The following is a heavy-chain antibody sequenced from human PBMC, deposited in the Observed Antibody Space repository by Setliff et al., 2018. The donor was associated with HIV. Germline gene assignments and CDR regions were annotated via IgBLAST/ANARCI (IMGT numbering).Heavy chain of an antibody. CDR3: ARSLLPSITVAGTIGY. J-gene: IGHJ4*02. V-gene: IGHV4-34*01. CDR1: GGSFSGYY. CDR2: ITHSGST. Sequence: SETLSLTCAVYGGSFSGYYWTWIRQPPGKGLEWIGEITHSGSTNYNPSLETRVTISVGTSKNQFSLKLSSVTAADTAVYYCARSLLPSITVAGTIGYWGQGSLVTVSS. D-gene: IGHD6-19*01.